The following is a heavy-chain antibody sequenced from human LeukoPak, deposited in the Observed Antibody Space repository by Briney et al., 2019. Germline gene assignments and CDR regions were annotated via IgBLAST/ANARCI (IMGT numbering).Heavy chain of an antibody. CDR1: GYTFTGHY. Sequence: GASVKVSCKASGYTFTGHYIHWVRQAPGQGLEWMGWINPNTDGTNYAQKFQGRVTMTRDTSISTAYMELSGLTSDDTAVYYCARDVVGGATAWFDPWGQGTLATVSS. D-gene: IGHD2-15*01. CDR2: INPNTDGT. J-gene: IGHJ5*02. CDR3: ARDVVGGATAWFDP. V-gene: IGHV1-2*02.